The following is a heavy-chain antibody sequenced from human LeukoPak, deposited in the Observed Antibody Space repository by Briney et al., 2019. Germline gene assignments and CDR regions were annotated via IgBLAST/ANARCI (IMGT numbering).Heavy chain of an antibody. CDR3: ARAVGPFDF. CDR1: GFIFSTYG. V-gene: IGHV3-33*01. CDR2: IWYDGSNK. J-gene: IGHJ3*01. Sequence: PGGSLRLSCAASGFIFSTYGMHWVRQAPGKGLEWVAVIWYDGSNKYYADSVKGRFTISRDNSKNTLNLLMNNLRAEDTAVYYCARAVGPFDFWGQGTMVTVSA.